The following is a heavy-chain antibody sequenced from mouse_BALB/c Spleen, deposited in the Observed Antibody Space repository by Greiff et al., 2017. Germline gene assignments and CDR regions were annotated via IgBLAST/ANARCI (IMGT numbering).Heavy chain of an antibody. Sequence: EVQRVESGGDLVKPGGSLKLSCAASGFTFSSYGMSWVRQTPDKRLEWVATISSGGSYTYYPDTVTGRFTISRDNAKNTLYLEMSSLRSEDTAMYYCARGGFAYWGQGTLVTVSA. V-gene: IGHV5-6*01. CDR2: ISSGGSYT. CDR1: GFTFSSYG. J-gene: IGHJ3*01. CDR3: ARGGFAY.